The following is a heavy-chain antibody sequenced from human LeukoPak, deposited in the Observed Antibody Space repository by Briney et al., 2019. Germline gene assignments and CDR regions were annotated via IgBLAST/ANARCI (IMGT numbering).Heavy chain of an antibody. V-gene: IGHV3-48*04. CDR2: IDSSSNTI. Sequence: GGSLRLSCATSGFTFSSYTMNWVRQSPGKGLEWISYIDSSSNTIYYADSVKGRFTISRDNAKNSLYLQMNSLRAEDTAVYYCARSDFWSGKVDYWGQGTLVTVSS. J-gene: IGHJ4*02. D-gene: IGHD3-3*01. CDR3: ARSDFWSGKVDY. CDR1: GFTFSSYT.